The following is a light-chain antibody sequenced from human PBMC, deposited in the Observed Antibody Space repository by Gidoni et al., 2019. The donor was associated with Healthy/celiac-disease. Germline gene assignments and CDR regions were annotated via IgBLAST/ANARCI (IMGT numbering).Light chain of an antibody. CDR3: CSYAGSYTYVV. CDR1: SSDVGGYNY. J-gene: IGLJ2*01. CDR2: DVS. V-gene: IGLV2-11*01. Sequence: QSALTQPSSVSGSPGQSVTISCTGPSSDVGGYNYVSWYQQHPGKAPTLMIYDVSKRPSGVPDRFSGSKSGNTASLTISGLQAEDEADYYCCSYAGSYTYVVFGGGTKLTVL.